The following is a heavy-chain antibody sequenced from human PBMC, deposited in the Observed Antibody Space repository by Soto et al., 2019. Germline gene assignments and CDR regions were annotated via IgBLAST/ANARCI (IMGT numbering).Heavy chain of an antibody. V-gene: IGHV3-15*01. D-gene: IGHD3-22*01. Sequence: GGSLRLSCAASGLTVSTKYMSWVRQAPGKGLEWVGRVKSKNDGGTTDFAAPVKGRFAISRDDSKSMVYLEMNSLQTEDTAIYYCTTDSYITSIIVRFDYWGHGILVTVSS. J-gene: IGHJ4*01. CDR3: TTDSYITSIIVRFDY. CDR1: GLTVSTKY. CDR2: VKSKNDGGTT.